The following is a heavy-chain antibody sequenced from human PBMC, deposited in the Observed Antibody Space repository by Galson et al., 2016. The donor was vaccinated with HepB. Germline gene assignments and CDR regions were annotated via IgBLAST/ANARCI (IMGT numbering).Heavy chain of an antibody. CDR1: GDSISRINW. V-gene: IGHV4-4*02. J-gene: IGHJ4*02. CDR3: ARSYSTSLYIYLDY. D-gene: IGHD6-13*01. CDR2: IYHSGNT. Sequence: SETLSLTCAVSGDSISRINWWSWVRQPPGKGLEWIGEIYHSGNTNYNPSLKSRVTISLDKSKNQFSLKLSSVTAAATAVYYCARSYSTSLYIYLDYWGQGTLVTVSS.